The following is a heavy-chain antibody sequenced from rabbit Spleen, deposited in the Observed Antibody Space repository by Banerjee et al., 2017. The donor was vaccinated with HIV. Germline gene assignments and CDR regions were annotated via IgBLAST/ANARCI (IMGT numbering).Heavy chain of an antibody. J-gene: IGHJ6*01. CDR1: GFSFIAGYY. V-gene: IGHV1S40*01. CDR2: IVTGSAST. D-gene: IGHD8-1*01. CDR3: ARDTGTSFSTYGMDL. Sequence: QSLEESGGDLVKPGASLTLTCTASGFSFIAGYYMCWVRQAPGKGLEWIGCIVTGSASTSYASWAKGRFTISKTSSTTVTLQMTSLTAADTATYFCARDTGTSFSTYGMDLWGQGTLVTVS.